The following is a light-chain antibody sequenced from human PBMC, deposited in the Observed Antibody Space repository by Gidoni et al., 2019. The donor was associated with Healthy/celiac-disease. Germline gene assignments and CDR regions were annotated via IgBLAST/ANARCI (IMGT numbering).Light chain of an antibody. CDR3: QQSYSSHPLT. Sequence: DIQMTQSPSSLSAPVGDRVTITCRASQSINSYLNWYQQKPGRAPKLLIYAASSLQSGVPSRFSGSGCGTEFTITISSMQQEDFATYYYQQSYSSHPLTFGGGTKVEIK. V-gene: IGKV1-39*01. J-gene: IGKJ4*01. CDR1: QSINSY. CDR2: AAS.